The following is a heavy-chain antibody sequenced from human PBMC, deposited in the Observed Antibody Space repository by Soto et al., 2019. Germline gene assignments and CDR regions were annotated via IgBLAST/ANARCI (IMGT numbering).Heavy chain of an antibody. J-gene: IGHJ1*01. CDR3: ASAFMRGYGIGGTCYRHIQH. CDR2: IYYSGST. V-gene: IGHV4-31*03. D-gene: IGHD2-15*01. Sequence: QVQLQESGPGLVKPSQTLSLTCTVSSGSISSGGNYWSWIRQHPGKGLEWIGYIYYSGSTHYIPSLKGRVTILVVTAKNHLARKLSSVSAPDTPAYYCASAFMRGYGIGGTCYRHIQHRGKGTPVTVSS. CDR1: SGSISSGGNY.